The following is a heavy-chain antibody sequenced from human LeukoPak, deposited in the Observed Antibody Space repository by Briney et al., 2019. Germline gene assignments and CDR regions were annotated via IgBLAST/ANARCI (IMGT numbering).Heavy chain of an antibody. V-gene: IGHV1-69*13. D-gene: IGHD6-19*01. Sequence: SVKVSCKASGGTFSSYAISWVRQAPGQGLEWMGGIIPIFGTANYAQKFQGRVTITADESTTTAYMELSRLTSEDTAVYFCARERGYPVGVAGSFRYNYMDVWGEGTTVTISS. CDR1: GGTFSSYA. J-gene: IGHJ6*03. CDR2: IIPIFGTA. CDR3: ARERGYPVGVAGSFRYNYMDV.